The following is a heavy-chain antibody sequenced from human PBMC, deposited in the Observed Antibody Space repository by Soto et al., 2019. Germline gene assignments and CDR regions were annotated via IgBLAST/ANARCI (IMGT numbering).Heavy chain of an antibody. V-gene: IGHV3-53*04. CDR3: ARETGEGVRYYHYYMDV. CDR2: IYSGGST. D-gene: IGHD7-27*01. CDR1: GFTVSSNY. J-gene: IGHJ6*03. Sequence: GGSLRLSCAASGFTVSSNYMSWVRQAPGKGLEWVSVIYSGGSTYYADSVKGRFTISRHNSKNTLYLQMNSLRAEDTAVYYCARETGEGVRYYHYYMDVWGKGTTVTVSS.